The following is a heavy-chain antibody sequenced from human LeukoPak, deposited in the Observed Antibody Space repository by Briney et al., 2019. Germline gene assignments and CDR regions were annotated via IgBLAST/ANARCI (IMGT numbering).Heavy chain of an antibody. V-gene: IGHV4-31*03. Sequence: PSLTLSLTCTASGGSISSGGYYWSWIRQHPGKGLEWIGYIYYSGSTYYNPSLKSRVTISVDTSKNQFSLKLSSVTAADTAVYYCARVPIVVVPAAIGVVYYYYGMDVWGKGTTVTVSS. D-gene: IGHD2-2*01. CDR3: ARVPIVVVPAAIGVVYYYYGMDV. CDR1: GGSISSGGYY. CDR2: IYYSGST. J-gene: IGHJ6*04.